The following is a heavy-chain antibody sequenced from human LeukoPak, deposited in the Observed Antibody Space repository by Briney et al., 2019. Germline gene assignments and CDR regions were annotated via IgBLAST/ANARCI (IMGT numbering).Heavy chain of an antibody. CDR2: ISQKGSEK. CDR3: ARDQRYCSSSSCPWEPFDY. J-gene: IGHJ4*02. V-gene: IGHV3-7*05. D-gene: IGHD2-2*01. Sequence: GGSLRLSCAASGFTFSSYWMSWVRQAPGKGLEWVANISQKGSEKYYVDSVKGRFTISRDNAKNSLYLQMNSLRAEDTAVYYCARDQRYCSSSSCPWEPFDYWGQGTLVTVSS. CDR1: GFTFSSYW.